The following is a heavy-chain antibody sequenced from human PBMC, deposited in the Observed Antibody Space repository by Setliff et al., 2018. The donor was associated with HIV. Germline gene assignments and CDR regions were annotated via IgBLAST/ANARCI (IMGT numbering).Heavy chain of an antibody. D-gene: IGHD5-12*01. J-gene: IGHJ4*02. V-gene: IGHV4-34*01. CDR3: ARQPRWLQFPRYFDY. CDR1: GGSFSGYY. CDR2: INHSGST. Sequence: LSLTCAVYGGSFSGYYWSWIRQSPGKGLEWIGEINHSGSTKYNPSLKSRVTISVDTSKNQFSLKLSSVTAADTAVYYCARQPRWLQFPRYFDYWGQGTLVTVSS.